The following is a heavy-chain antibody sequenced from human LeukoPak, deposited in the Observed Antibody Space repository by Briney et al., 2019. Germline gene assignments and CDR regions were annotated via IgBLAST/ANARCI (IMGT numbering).Heavy chain of an antibody. CDR3: ARDRHDSSGYSVYYYYGMDV. CDR2: IYYSGST. Sequence: SETLPLTCTVSGGSISSSSYYWGWIRQPPGKGLEWIGSIYYSGSTYYNPSLKSRVTISVDTSKNQFSLKLSSVTAADTAVYYCARDRHDSSGYSVYYYYGMDVWGQGTTVTVSS. J-gene: IGHJ6*02. V-gene: IGHV4-39*07. D-gene: IGHD3-22*01. CDR1: GGSISSSSYY.